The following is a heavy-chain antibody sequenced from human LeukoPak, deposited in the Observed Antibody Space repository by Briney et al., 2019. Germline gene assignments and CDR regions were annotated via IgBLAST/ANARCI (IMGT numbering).Heavy chain of an antibody. V-gene: IGHV4-61*02. CDR3: AGQSGDYDYVWGSYRYTDYFDY. D-gene: IGHD3-16*02. CDR2: IYTSGST. Sequence: SQTLSLTCTVSGGSISSGSYYWSWIRQPAGKGLEWIGRIYTSGSTNYNPSLKSRVTISVDTSKNQFSLKLSSVTAADTAVYYCAGQSGDYDYVWGSYRYTDYFDYWGQGTLVTVSS. J-gene: IGHJ4*02. CDR1: GGSISSGSYY.